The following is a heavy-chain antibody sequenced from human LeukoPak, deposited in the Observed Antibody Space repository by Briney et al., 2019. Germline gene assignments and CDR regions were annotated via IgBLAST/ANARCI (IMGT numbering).Heavy chain of an antibody. CDR1: GYSFTSYW. D-gene: IGHD3-10*01. J-gene: IGHJ4*02. V-gene: IGHV5-51*01. CDR3: ARASMFRGVINPGDY. CDR2: IYPGDSDT. Sequence: GESLKISCKGSGYSFTSYWIGWVRQMPGKVLEWMGIIYPGDSDTRYSPSFQGQVTISADKSISTAYLQWSSLKASDTAMYYCARASMFRGVINPGDYWGQGTLVTVSS.